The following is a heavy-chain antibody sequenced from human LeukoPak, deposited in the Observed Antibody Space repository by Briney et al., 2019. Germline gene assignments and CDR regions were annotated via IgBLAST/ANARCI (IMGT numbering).Heavy chain of an antibody. V-gene: IGHV1-18*01. D-gene: IGHD2-2*01. CDR1: GYTFTRYG. CDR2: ITPDKGNT. Sequence: ASVKVSCKSSGYTFTRYGISWVRQAPGQGLEWMGWITPDKGNTEYAQKLQGRVTMTTDTSTSTAYMELRSLRSDDTAVYYCARDLVGYCSSTSCFPGYWGQGTLVTVSS. CDR3: ARDLVGYCSSTSCFPGY. J-gene: IGHJ4*02.